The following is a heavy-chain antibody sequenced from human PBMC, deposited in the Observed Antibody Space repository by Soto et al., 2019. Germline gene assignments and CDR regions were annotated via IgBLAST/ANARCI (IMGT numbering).Heavy chain of an antibody. V-gene: IGHV3-33*01. J-gene: IGHJ4*02. CDR1: GFTFSSYG. CDR2: IWYDGSNK. Sequence: GGSLRLSCAASGFTFSSYGMHWVRQAPGKGLEWVAVIWYDGSNKYYADSVKGRFTISRDNSKNTLYLQMNSLRAEDTAVYYCARTRELWAFDYWGQGTLVTVSS. D-gene: IGHD1-26*01. CDR3: ARTRELWAFDY.